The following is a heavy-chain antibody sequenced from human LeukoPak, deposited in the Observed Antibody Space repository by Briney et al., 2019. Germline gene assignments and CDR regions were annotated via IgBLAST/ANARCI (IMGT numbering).Heavy chain of an antibody. Sequence: ASVMVSCKASGGTFSSYAISWVRQAPGQGLEWMGRIIPILGIANYAQKFQGRVTITADKSTSTAYMELSSLRSEDTAVYYCVIPMGYCGGDCPDYYYYYGMDVWGQGTTVTASS. D-gene: IGHD2-21*02. CDR3: VIPMGYCGGDCPDYYYYYGMDV. V-gene: IGHV1-69*04. J-gene: IGHJ6*02. CDR1: GGTFSSYA. CDR2: IIPILGIA.